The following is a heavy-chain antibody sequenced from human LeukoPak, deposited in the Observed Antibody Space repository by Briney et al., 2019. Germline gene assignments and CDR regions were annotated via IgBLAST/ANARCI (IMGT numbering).Heavy chain of an antibody. CDR3: AREFQGFSGYLE. J-gene: IGHJ4*02. V-gene: IGHV4-34*01. D-gene: IGHD5-12*01. CDR2: INHSGST. CDR1: GFTFSSYE. Sequence: GSLRLSCAASGFTFSSYEMNWVRQPPGKGLEWIGEINHSGSTNYNPSLKSRVTISVDTSKNQFSLKLSSVTAADTAVYYCAREFQGFSGYLEWGQGTLVTVSS.